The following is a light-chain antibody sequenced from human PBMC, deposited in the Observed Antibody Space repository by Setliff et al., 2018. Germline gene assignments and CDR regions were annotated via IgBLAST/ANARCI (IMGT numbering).Light chain of an antibody. CDR1: GSDVGDYKY. CDR3: SSYTSLSTRV. CDR2: EVS. V-gene: IGLV2-14*01. Sequence: QSALAQPASVSGSPGQSITISCTGTGSDVGDYKYVSWYQQLPGKAPKLIIFEVSNRPSGIPNRFSGSKSGNTASLSISGLQAEDEADYYCSSYTSLSTRVFGTGTKVTVL. J-gene: IGLJ1*01.